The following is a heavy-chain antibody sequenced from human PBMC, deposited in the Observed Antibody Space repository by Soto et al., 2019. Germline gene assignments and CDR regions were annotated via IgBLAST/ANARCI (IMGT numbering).Heavy chain of an antibody. CDR2: IYPGDSDT. Sequence: GESLKISCKGSGYSFTSYWIGWVRQMPGKGLEWMGIIYPGDSDTRYSPSFQGQVTISADKSISTACLQWSSLKASDTAMYYCARSSRGYCTNGVCYTGYYYYGMDVWGQGTTVTVSS. CDR3: ARSSRGYCTNGVCYTGYYYYGMDV. J-gene: IGHJ6*02. V-gene: IGHV5-51*01. D-gene: IGHD2-8*01. CDR1: GYSFTSYW.